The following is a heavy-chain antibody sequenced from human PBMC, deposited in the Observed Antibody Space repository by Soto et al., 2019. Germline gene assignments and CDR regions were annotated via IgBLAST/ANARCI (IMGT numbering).Heavy chain of an antibody. J-gene: IGHJ5*02. V-gene: IGHV1-69*13. CDR2: IIPIFGTA. CDR1: GGTFSSYA. D-gene: IGHD3-3*01. Sequence: ASVKVSCKASGGTFSSYAISWVRQAPGQGLEWMGGIIPIFGTANYAQKFQGRVTITADESTSTAYMELSSLRSEDTAVYYCARAEYRTIFGVVRNNWFDPWGQGTLVTVSS. CDR3: ARAEYRTIFGVVRNNWFDP.